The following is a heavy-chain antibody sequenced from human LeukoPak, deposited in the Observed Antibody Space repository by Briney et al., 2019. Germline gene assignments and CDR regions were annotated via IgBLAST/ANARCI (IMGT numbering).Heavy chain of an antibody. CDR2: LSGSGITT. Sequence: GGSLRLSCAASGFTFSNSAMSWVRQAPGKGLEWVSTLSGSGITTYYADSVKRRFTISIDNSKNTLYLQMTSLRAEAAAVYYCAKGIYSSGWSYFDSWGHGTLVTASS. CDR3: AKGIYSSGWSYFDS. CDR1: GFTFSNSA. V-gene: IGHV3-23*01. D-gene: IGHD6-19*01. J-gene: IGHJ4*01.